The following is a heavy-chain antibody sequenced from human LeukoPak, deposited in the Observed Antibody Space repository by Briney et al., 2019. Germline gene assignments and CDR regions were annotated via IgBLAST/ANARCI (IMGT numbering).Heavy chain of an antibody. J-gene: IGHJ4*02. Sequence: EASVKVSSKASGYTFTGYYMHWVRQAPGQGLEWMGWINPNSGGTNCAQKFQGRVTMTRDTSISTAYMELSRLRSDDTAVYYCAGSSGYSSSWYFDYWGQGTLVTVSS. V-gene: IGHV1-2*02. D-gene: IGHD6-13*01. CDR2: INPNSGGT. CDR1: GYTFTGYY. CDR3: AGSSGYSSSWYFDY.